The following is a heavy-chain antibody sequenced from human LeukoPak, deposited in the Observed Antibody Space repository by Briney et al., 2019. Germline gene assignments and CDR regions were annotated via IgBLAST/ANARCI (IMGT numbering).Heavy chain of an antibody. Sequence: GGSLRLSCAASGFTFSSYSMNWVRQAPGKGLEWVSSISSSSSYIYYADSVKGRFTISRDNAKNSLYLQMNSLRAEDTAVYYCARDSLGSSGYFPSAEYFQHWGQGTLVAVSS. J-gene: IGHJ1*01. V-gene: IGHV3-21*01. CDR1: GFTFSSYS. D-gene: IGHD3-22*01. CDR3: ARDSLGSSGYFPSAEYFQH. CDR2: ISSSSSYI.